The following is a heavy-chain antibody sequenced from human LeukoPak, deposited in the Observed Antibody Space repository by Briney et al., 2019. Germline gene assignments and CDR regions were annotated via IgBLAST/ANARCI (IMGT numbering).Heavy chain of an antibody. J-gene: IGHJ4*02. D-gene: IGHD6-19*01. V-gene: IGHV4-39*07. CDR1: GGTISSSSYY. Sequence: PSETLSLTCTVSGGTISSSSYYWGWIRQPPGKGLEWIGEINHSGSTNYNPSLKSRVTISVDTSKNQFSLKLSSVTAADTAVYYCARRYSSGWYLDYWGQGTLVTVSS. CDR3: ARRYSSGWYLDY. CDR2: INHSGST.